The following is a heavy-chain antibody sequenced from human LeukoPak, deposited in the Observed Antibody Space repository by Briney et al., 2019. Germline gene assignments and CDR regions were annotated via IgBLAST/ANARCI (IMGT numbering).Heavy chain of an antibody. D-gene: IGHD6-13*01. CDR3: ARDQSAAAAYYYYYGMDV. V-gene: IGHV3-9*01. Sequence: GRSLRLSCAASGVTFDDYAMHWVRQAPGKGLEWVSGISWNSGSIGYADSVKGRFTISRDNAKNSLYLQMNSLRAEDTAVYFCARDQSAAAAYYYYYGMDVWGQGTTVTVSS. CDR2: ISWNSGSI. J-gene: IGHJ6*02. CDR1: GVTFDDYA.